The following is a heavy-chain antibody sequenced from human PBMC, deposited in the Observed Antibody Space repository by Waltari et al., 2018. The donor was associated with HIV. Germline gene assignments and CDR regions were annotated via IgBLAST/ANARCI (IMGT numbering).Heavy chain of an antibody. D-gene: IGHD2-15*01. Sequence: QAQLVQSGAEVKRPGASVKVSRKVSGNILTELSIHWVRQAPGKGLEWVGSFDPADGKTTYAQKFQGRVTMTEDTSTDTASMEVSSLRSEDTAVYYCATARQWWVDSGMDVWGQGTTVTVSS. CDR2: FDPADGKT. V-gene: IGHV1-24*01. CDR3: ATARQWWVDSGMDV. CDR1: GNILTELS. J-gene: IGHJ6*02.